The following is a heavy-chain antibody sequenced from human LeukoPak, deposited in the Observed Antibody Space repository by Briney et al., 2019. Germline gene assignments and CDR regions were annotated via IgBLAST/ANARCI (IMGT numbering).Heavy chain of an antibody. CDR1: GFTFSSYA. V-gene: IGHV3-23*01. Sequence: GGSLRLSCAASGFTFSSYAMSWVRQAPGKGLEWVSAISGSGGSTYYADSVKGRFTISRDNSKNTLYLQMNSLRAEDTAVYYCAKSQLSPGWGSRPFDYWGQGTLVTGSS. D-gene: IGHD3-16*01. CDR2: ISGSGGST. CDR3: AKSQLSPGWGSRPFDY. J-gene: IGHJ4*02.